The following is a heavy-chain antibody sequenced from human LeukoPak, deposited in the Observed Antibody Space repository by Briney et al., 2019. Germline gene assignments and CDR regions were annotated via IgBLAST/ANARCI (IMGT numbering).Heavy chain of an antibody. J-gene: IGHJ4*02. Sequence: PSQTLSLTCTVSGGSISSGDYYWSWIRQPPGKGLEWIGYIYYSGSTYYNPSLKSRVTISVDTSKNQFSLKLSSVIAADTAVYYCAGYYDSGGSYFDYWGQGTLVTVSS. CDR2: IYYSGST. CDR1: GGSISSGDYY. V-gene: IGHV4-30-4*08. D-gene: IGHD3-22*01. CDR3: AGYYDSGGSYFDY.